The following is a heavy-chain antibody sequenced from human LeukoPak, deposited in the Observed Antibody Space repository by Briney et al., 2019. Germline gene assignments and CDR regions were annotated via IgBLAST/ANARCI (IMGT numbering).Heavy chain of an antibody. Sequence: GGSLRLSCEVSEVTFRNNWMSWVRQAPGKGLEWVANVKQDGSEKYYVESVKGRFTISRDNAKSSLYLQMNSLRAEDTAVYYCARDSDGSGNLDIWGQGTMVTVSS. V-gene: IGHV3-7*01. D-gene: IGHD3-10*01. CDR1: EVTFRNNW. J-gene: IGHJ3*02. CDR3: ARDSDGSGNLDI. CDR2: VKQDGSEK.